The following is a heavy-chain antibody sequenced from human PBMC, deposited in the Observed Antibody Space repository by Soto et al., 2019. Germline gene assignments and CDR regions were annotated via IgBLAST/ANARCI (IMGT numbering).Heavy chain of an antibody. J-gene: IGHJ5*02. CDR1: GGTFSSYA. V-gene: IGHV1-69*12. Sequence: QVQLVQSGAEVKKPGSSVKVSCKASGGTFSSYAISWVRQAPGQGLEWMGGIIPIFGTANYAQKFQGRVRITGDESTSTAYMERSSLRSEDTAVYYCAREGGSSWSNPGLSWFDPWGQGTLVTVSS. CDR3: AREGGSSWSNPGLSWFDP. D-gene: IGHD6-13*01. CDR2: IIPIFGTA.